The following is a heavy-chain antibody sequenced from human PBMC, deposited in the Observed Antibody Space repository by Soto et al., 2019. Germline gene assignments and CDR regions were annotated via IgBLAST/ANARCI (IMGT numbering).Heavy chain of an antibody. CDR1: CGSISSGGYY. J-gene: IGHJ6*02. Sequence: LSLTCTVSCGSISSGGYYWSWIGQHPVKGLEWIGYIYYSGSTYYNPSLKSRVTISVDTSKNQFSLKLSSVTAADTAVYYCARDFRASGGTMITGFQNYYGMDVWGQGTSVRVSS. CDR3: ARDFRASGGTMITGFQNYYGMDV. CDR2: IYYSGST. D-gene: IGHD3-22*01. V-gene: IGHV4-31*03.